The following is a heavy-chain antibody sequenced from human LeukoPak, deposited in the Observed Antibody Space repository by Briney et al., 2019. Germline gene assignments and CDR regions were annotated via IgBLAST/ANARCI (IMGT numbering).Heavy chain of an antibody. CDR3: ARDPGGGYYFDY. D-gene: IGHD2-8*02. CDR2: IIPIFGTA. Sequence: SVKVSCKASGGTFSSYAISWVRQAPGQGLEWMGGIIPIFGTANYAQKFQGRVTITADESTSTAYMELSSLGSEDTAVYYCARDPGGGYYFDYWGQGTLVTVSS. J-gene: IGHJ4*02. CDR1: GGTFSSYA. V-gene: IGHV1-69*13.